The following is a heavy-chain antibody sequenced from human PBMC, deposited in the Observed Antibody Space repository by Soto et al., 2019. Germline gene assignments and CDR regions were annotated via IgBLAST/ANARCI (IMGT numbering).Heavy chain of an antibody. CDR1: GYSFTSYW. D-gene: IGHD2-2*01. Sequence: PGESLKISCKGSGYSFTSYWIGWVRQMPGKGLEWMGIIYPGDSDTRHSPSFQGQVTISADKSISTAYLQWSSLKASDTAMYYCARPVVPAAMNRAFDIWGQGTMVTVSS. CDR2: IYPGDSDT. CDR3: ARPVVPAAMNRAFDI. J-gene: IGHJ3*02. V-gene: IGHV5-51*01.